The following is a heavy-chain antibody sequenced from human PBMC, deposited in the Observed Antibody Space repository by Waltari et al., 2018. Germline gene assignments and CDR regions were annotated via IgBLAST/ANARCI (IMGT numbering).Heavy chain of an antibody. CDR1: GGSIRRRGYY. CDR2: IYYSGTT. Sequence: QLELQESGPGLVKPSETLSLPCSVSGGSIRRRGYYWVWIRPPPGKGLEWIGSIYYSGTTYYNPSLNSRVTISVDTSKNQFSLKLTSVTAADTAMYFCARQSYYDESGHDWGQGTLVTVSS. D-gene: IGHD3-22*01. V-gene: IGHV4-39*01. CDR3: ARQSYYDESGHD. J-gene: IGHJ4*02.